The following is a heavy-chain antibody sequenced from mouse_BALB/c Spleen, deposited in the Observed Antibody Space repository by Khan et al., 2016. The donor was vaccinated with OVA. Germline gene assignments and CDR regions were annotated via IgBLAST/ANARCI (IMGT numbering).Heavy chain of an antibody. CDR1: GYTFSDYN. Sequence: VRLQQSGPELVKPGASVKISCKASGYTFSDYNMDWVKQSHGKRLEWLGYIYPNDGGSGYNQQFKTKATLTVDMSSSTAYMELRSLTSEDSAVSYSVRAGYGSVAFWGQGTLVTGS. J-gene: IGHJ3*01. CDR2: IYPNDGGS. D-gene: IGHD1-2*01. CDR3: VRAGYGSVAF. V-gene: IGHV1S29*02.